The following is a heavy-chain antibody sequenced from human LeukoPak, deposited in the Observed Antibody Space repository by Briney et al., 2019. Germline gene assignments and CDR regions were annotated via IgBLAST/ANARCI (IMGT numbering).Heavy chain of an antibody. CDR1: GFTFSSFA. CDR2: ISYDGSNQ. V-gene: IGHV3-30*04. J-gene: IGHJ5*02. D-gene: IGHD2-8*01. Sequence: GGSLRLSCVASGFTFSSFAMHWARQAPGKGLEGVAVISYDGSNQYYADSVKGRFTISRDNSRNTLFLQMNSLRSEDTAVYYCAREGLGYCTNGVCTNWFDPWGQGCLVTVSS. CDR3: AREGLGYCTNGVCTNWFDP.